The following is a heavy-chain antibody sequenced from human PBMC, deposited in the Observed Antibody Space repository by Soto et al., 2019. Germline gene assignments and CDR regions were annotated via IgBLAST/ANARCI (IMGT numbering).Heavy chain of an antibody. V-gene: IGHV3-11*06. CDR2: ISPKSTYR. Sequence: GGSLRLSCATSGFPFSDYDISWIRQAPGKGLEWLSHISPKSTYRNYADSVKGRFTISRDNTKSSLFLQMNSLGVEDTAVYYCARGGGGGLFEHWGQGVLVPVSS. J-gene: IGHJ4*02. CDR1: GFPFSDYD. D-gene: IGHD2-21*01. CDR3: ARGGGGGLFEH.